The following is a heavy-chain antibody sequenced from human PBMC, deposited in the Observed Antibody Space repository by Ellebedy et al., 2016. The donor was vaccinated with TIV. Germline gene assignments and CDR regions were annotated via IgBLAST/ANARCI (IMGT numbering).Heavy chain of an antibody. J-gene: IGHJ4*02. CDR3: ARGLLDVY. Sequence: SETLSLTCAFYGGSFSGYYWSWIRQPPGKGLEWIGEINHSGSTNYNPSLKSRVTISVDTSKNQFSLKLSSGTAADTAVYYCARGLLDVYWGQGTLVTVSS. CDR2: INHSGST. V-gene: IGHV4-34*01. CDR1: GGSFSGYY.